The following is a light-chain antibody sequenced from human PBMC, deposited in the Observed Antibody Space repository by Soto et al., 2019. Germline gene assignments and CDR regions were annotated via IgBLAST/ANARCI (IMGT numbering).Light chain of an antibody. J-gene: IGKJ5*01. CDR3: QQYGSLPIT. Sequence: EIELTQSQSNLSLSPRERDTISCRASQSDGRAFLAWHQQKPGQAPRLLIYAASSRVTGIPDRFSGSGSGTDFTLTISRLEPEDFAVYYCQQYGSLPITFGQGTRLEIK. V-gene: IGKV3-20*01. CDR2: AAS. CDR1: QSDGRAF.